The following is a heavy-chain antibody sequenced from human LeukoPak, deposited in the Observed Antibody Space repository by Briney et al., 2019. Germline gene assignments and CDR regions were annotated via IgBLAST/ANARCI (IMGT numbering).Heavy chain of an antibody. CDR1: GFTFSSNA. CDR2: ISGSGDST. V-gene: IGHV3-23*01. J-gene: IGHJ4*02. CDR3: ARGADSSGYSRFEY. D-gene: IGHD3-22*01. Sequence: GGSLRLSCAGSGFTFSSNAMSWVRQAPGKGLEGVPGISGSGDSTYYADSVKGRFTISRDNSKNTLYLQMNSLRVEDTAVYYCARGADSSGYSRFEYWGQGTLVTVSS.